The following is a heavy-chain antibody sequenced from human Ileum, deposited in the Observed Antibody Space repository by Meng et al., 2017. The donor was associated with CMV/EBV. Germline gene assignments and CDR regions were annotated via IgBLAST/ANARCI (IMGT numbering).Heavy chain of an antibody. CDR2: ISRSGEGT. CDR3: AKDGYSSGYYFDH. J-gene: IGHJ4*02. V-gene: IGHV3-23*01. Sequence: GESLKISCAASGFTFTNYAMNWVRQAPGKGLEWVSEISRSGEGTSYASSMRGRFTISRDTSTNTLSLEMVSLTAEDTAGYFCAKDGYSSGYYFDHWGQGTLVTVSS. D-gene: IGHD3-22*01. CDR1: GFTFTNYA.